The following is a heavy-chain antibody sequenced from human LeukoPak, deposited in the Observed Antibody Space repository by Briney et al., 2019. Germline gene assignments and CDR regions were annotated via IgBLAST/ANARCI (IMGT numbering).Heavy chain of an antibody. D-gene: IGHD5-18*01. Sequence: GGSLRLSCAASGFTFSSYGMHWVRQAPGKGLEWVAFIRYDGSNADSVKGRFTISRDNSKNTLSLQMNSLRAEDTAVYYCAKDKYSPFDYWGQGTLVIVSS. V-gene: IGHV3-30*02. CDR2: IRYDGS. J-gene: IGHJ4*02. CDR3: AKDKYSPFDY. CDR1: GFTFSSYG.